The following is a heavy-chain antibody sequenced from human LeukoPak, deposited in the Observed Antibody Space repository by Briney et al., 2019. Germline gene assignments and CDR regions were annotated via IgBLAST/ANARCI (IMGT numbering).Heavy chain of an antibody. CDR1: GGTFSSYA. J-gene: IGHJ4*02. Sequence: GASVKVSCKASGGTFSSYAISWVRQAPGQGLEWTGGIIPIFGTANYAQKFQGRVTITADESTSTAYMELSSLRSEDTAVYYCARLIAVAGRQKVDYWGQGTLVTVSS. D-gene: IGHD6-19*01. CDR2: IIPIFGTA. V-gene: IGHV1-69*13. CDR3: ARLIAVAGRQKVDY.